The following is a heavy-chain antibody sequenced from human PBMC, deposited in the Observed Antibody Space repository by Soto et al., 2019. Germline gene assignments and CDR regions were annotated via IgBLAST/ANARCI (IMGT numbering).Heavy chain of an antibody. J-gene: IGHJ4*02. V-gene: IGHV3-21*01. CDR3: AREGCGGDCWSGRAY. D-gene: IGHD3-3*01. CDR2: ISSSSSYI. CDR1: GFTFSSYS. Sequence: EVQLVESGGGLVKPGGSLRLSCAASGFTFSSYSMNWVRQAPGKGLEWVSSISSSSSYIYYADSVKGRFTISRDNAKNSLYLQMNSLRAEDTAVYYCAREGCGGDCWSGRAYWGQGTLVIVSS.